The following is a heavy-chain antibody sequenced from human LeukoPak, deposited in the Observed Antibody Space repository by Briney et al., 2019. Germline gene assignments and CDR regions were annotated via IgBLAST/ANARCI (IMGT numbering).Heavy chain of an antibody. V-gene: IGHV3-11*04. CDR1: GLILSHYY. D-gene: IGHD6-6*01. CDR3: ARDRVDSSSSNWFDP. Sequence: GGSLRLPCAPSGLILSHYYMSCIRQATGGGLVGVTHISRNGSNIYYADSEKGRFPLSRDNGKNSLDLQKNSLGGQDTAVNYCARDRVDSSSSNWFDPWGQGTLVTVSS. CDR2: ISRNGSNI. J-gene: IGHJ5*02.